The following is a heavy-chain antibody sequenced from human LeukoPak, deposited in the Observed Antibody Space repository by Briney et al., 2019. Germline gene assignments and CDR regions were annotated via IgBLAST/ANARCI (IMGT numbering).Heavy chain of an antibody. CDR2: TRNRANSYTT. CDR1: GFIFSDYY. V-gene: IGHV3-72*01. CDR3: ARVYSNSWSGIFFDY. Sequence: GGSLRLSYAASGFIFSDYYMDWVRQAPGKGLECVGRTRNRANSYTTEYAASVKGRFTMSRDGSKNSLYLQMNSLKTEDTAVYYCARVYSNSWSGIFFDYWGRGTLVTVSS. J-gene: IGHJ4*01. D-gene: IGHD3-10*01.